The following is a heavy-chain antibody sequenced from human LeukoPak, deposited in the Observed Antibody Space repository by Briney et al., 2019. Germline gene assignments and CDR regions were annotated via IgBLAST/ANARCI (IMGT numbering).Heavy chain of an antibody. J-gene: IGHJ4*02. V-gene: IGHV4-59*08. D-gene: IGHD3-22*01. Sequence: SETLSLTCTVSGGSISSYYWSWIRQPPGKGLEWIGYIYYSGSTNYNPSLKSRVTISVDTSKNQFSLKLSSVTAADTAVYYCARLYDSSGLSFDYWGQGTLVNASS. CDR3: ARLYDSSGLSFDY. CDR1: GGSISSYY. CDR2: IYYSGST.